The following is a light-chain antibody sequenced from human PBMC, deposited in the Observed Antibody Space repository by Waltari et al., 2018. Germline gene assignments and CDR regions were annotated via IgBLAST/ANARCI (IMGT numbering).Light chain of an antibody. CDR2: DVT. J-gene: IGLJ2*01. CDR3: SSFTSSSTLV. V-gene: IGLV2-14*03. Sequence: QSALTQPASVSGSPGQSITISCLGTSSDVGGYDYVSWYQQHPGKPPKLMIYDVTNRPPGVSDRCSGSKSGNTASLTISGLQAEDEADYYCSSFTSSSTLVFGGGTELTVL. CDR1: SSDVGGYDY.